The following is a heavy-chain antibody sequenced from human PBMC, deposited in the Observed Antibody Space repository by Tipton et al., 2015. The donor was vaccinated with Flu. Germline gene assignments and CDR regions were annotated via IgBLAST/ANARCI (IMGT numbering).Heavy chain of an antibody. CDR3: ARGFRDRRWPLYDSTAKFDY. Sequence: TLSLTCTVSGGSISSSSYYWGWIRQPPGKGLEWIGSIYYSGSTYYNPSLKSRVTISVDTSKNQFSLKLSSVTAADTAVYYCARGFRDRRWPLYDSTAKFDYWGQGTLVTVSS. CDR2: IYYSGST. J-gene: IGHJ4*02. D-gene: IGHD3-22*01. V-gene: IGHV4-39*07. CDR1: GGSISSSSYY.